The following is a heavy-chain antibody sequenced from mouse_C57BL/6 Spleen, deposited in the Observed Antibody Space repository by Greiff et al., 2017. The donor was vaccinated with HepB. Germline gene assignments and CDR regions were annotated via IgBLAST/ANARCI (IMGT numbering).Heavy chain of an antibody. J-gene: IGHJ3*01. V-gene: IGHV1-59*01. CDR1: GYTFTSYW. Sequence: QVQLQQPGAELVRPGTSVKLSCKASGYTFTSYWMHWVKQRPGQGLEWIGVIDPSDSYTNYNQKFKGKATLTVDTSSSTAYMQLSSLTSEDSAVYYCARRAVVAKPAWFAYWGQGTLVTVSA. CDR3: ARRAVVAKPAWFAY. CDR2: IDPSDSYT. D-gene: IGHD1-1*01.